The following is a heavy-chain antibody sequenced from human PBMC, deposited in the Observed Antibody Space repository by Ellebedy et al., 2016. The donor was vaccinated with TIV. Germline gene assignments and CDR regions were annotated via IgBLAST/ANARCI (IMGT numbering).Heavy chain of an antibody. CDR2: IYSSGAP. Sequence: MPSETLSLTCTVSGDSVRSGAFYWSWLRQAPGKGLEWIGNIYSSGAPDYNPSLKSRVSISVDTSKNDFSLQVTSVSGADTAVYFCARESPADLARRYWYFDLWGRGTLVTVSS. CDR3: ARESPADLARRYWYFDL. CDR1: GDSVRSGAFY. D-gene: IGHD1-1*01. J-gene: IGHJ2*01. V-gene: IGHV4-61*03.